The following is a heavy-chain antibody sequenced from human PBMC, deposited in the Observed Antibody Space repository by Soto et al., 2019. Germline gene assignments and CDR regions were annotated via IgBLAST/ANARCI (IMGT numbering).Heavy chain of an antibody. J-gene: IGHJ4*02. Sequence: SETLSLTCTVSGGSISSSSYYWGWIRQPPGKGLEWIGSIYYSGSTYYNPSLKSRVTISVDTSKNQFSLKLSSVTAADTAVYYCAGQPDIVDLDYWGQGTLVTVSS. CDR1: GGSISSSSYY. CDR2: IYYSGST. D-gene: IGHD2-15*01. CDR3: AGQPDIVDLDY. V-gene: IGHV4-39*01.